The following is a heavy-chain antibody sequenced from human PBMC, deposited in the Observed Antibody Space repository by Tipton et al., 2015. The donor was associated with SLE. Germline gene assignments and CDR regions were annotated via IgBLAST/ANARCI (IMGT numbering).Heavy chain of an antibody. J-gene: IGHJ4*02. Sequence: TLFLTCTVSGGSISSGSYCWGWIRQPPGKGPEWIGTIYYSGSGHYNPSLKSRVTISVDTSKNQFFLKLSSVTAADTAVYSCARRSVDSWKLPLYFDYWGQGTLVTVSS. CDR1: GGSISSGSYC. V-gene: IGHV4-39*07. CDR2: IYYSGSG. D-gene: IGHD1-26*01. CDR3: ARRSVDSWKLPLYFDY.